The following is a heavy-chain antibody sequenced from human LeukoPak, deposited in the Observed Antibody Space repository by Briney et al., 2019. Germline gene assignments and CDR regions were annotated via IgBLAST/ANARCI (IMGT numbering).Heavy chain of an antibody. CDR3: AKAKDIVVVPAAIGGHGAFDI. D-gene: IGHD2-2*02. V-gene: IGHV3-53*01. J-gene: IGHJ3*02. CDR1: GFTVSSNY. Sequence: GGSLRLSCAASGFTVSSNYMSWVRQAPGKGLEWVSVIHSGGSTYYADSVKGRFTISRDNSKNTLCLQMNSLRAEDTAVYYCAKAKDIVVVPAAIGGHGAFDIWGQGTMVTVSS. CDR2: IHSGGST.